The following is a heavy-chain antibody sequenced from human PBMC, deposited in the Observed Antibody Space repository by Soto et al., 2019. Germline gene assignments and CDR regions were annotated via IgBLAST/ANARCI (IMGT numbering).Heavy chain of an antibody. CDR1: GYTFTGYY. D-gene: IGHD5-18*01. CDR2: INPDSGGT. J-gene: IGHJ4*02. Sequence: ASVKVSFKASGYTFTGYYIHWVRQAPGQGLEWMGWINPDSGGTNYAQKFQGWVTMTRDTSISTAYMELSRLRSDDTAVYYCARGAAQLWLTYYFDYWGQGTLVTVSS. V-gene: IGHV1-2*04. CDR3: ARGAAQLWLTYYFDY.